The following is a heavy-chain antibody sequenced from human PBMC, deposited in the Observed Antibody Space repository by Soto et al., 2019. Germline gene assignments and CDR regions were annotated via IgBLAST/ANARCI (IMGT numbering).Heavy chain of an antibody. D-gene: IGHD5-12*01. J-gene: IGHJ4*02. V-gene: IGHV1-69*13. CDR2: IIPIFGTP. CDR1: GVTFTRQD. CDR3: ATNEGRDGYSFDY. Sequence: EASVKVSCKASGVTFTRQDMRWVRQAPGQGLEWMGGIIPIFGTPQYAEKFQDRVTITADESTSTAYMELSSLASEGTAVYYCATNEGRDGYSFDYWGQGTLVTVSS.